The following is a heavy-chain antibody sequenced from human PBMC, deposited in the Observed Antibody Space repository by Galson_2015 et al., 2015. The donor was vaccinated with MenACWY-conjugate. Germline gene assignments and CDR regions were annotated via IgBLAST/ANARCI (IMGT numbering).Heavy chain of an antibody. CDR1: GSTFSSYA. CDR3: AKGTAQHCSSSYCFPLDH. J-gene: IGHJ4*02. D-gene: IGHD2-2*01. Sequence: SLRLSCAASGSTFSSYAMSWVRQAPGKGLEWVSGISGGGTTTDYADSVKGRCTIPRDSSKNTLYLQMNSLRAEDTAIYYCAKGTAQHCSSSYCFPLDHWGQGTLVTVSS. V-gene: IGHV3-23*01. CDR2: ISGGGTTT.